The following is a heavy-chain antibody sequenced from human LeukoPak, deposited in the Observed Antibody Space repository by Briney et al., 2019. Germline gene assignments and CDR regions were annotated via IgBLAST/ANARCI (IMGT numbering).Heavy chain of an antibody. CDR2: VFYDGNT. J-gene: IGHJ4*02. V-gene: IGHV4-39*01. CDR1: GGSINTKTHY. D-gene: IGHD3-22*01. CDR3: AKHGEDSTGYYADFFDH. Sequence: PSETLSLTCTVSGGSINTKTHYWACIRQTPGKGLEWIGSVFYDGNTYYNPSLKSRVTISVDTSKNQFSLRLTSVTAADTAVYYCAKHGEDSTGYYADFFDHCGQGTLVTVSS.